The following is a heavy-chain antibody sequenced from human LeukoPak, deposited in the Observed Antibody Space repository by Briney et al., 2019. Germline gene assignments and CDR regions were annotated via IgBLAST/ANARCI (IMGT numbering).Heavy chain of an antibody. CDR3: ARSSGGIDDAFDI. CDR1: GGSMNNYY. J-gene: IGHJ3*02. D-gene: IGHD3-10*01. V-gene: IGHV4-59*13. CDR2: IYYSGST. Sequence: KSSETLSLTCTVSGGSMNNYYWTWIRQPPGKGLECIGYIYYSGSTNYNPSLKSRVTISVDTSKNHFSLKLSSLTTADTAVYYCARSSGGIDDAFDIWGQGTMVTVSS.